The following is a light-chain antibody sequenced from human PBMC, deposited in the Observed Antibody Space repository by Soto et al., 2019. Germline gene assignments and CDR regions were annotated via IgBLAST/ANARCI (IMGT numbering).Light chain of an antibody. Sequence: EIVLTQSPGTRSLSPGKRATLSCRASQSISSSYLAWYQQRPGQAPRLLIYGASSRATGIPDRFSGSGSGTEFTLTISRLEPEDFAVYYCQQYGSSSWTFGQGPKVEIK. CDR1: QSISSSY. J-gene: IGKJ1*01. CDR3: QQYGSSSWT. V-gene: IGKV3-20*01. CDR2: GAS.